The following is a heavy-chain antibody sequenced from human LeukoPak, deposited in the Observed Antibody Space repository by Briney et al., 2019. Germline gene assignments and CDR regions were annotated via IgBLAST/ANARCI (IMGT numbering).Heavy chain of an antibody. V-gene: IGHV1-2*02. D-gene: IGHD1-14*01. CDR2: INPNSGGT. CDR3: ASAPHRTTRSAVYYFDY. Sequence: ASVKVSCKASGYTFTGYYMHWVRQAPGQGLEWMGWINPNSGGTNYAQKFQGRVTMTRDTSISTAYMQLSSLRSDDTAVYYCASAPHRTTRSAVYYFDYWGQGTLVTVSS. CDR1: GYTFTGYY. J-gene: IGHJ4*02.